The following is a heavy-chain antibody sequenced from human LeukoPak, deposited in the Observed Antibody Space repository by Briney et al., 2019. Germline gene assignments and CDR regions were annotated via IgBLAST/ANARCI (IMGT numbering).Heavy chain of an antibody. CDR2: IYPRDGST. CDR1: GYIFTSNC. Sequence: ASVKVSCKASGYIFTSNCIHWVRQAPGQGLEWMGMIYPRDGSTSYAQRFQDRVTVTRDTSTSTVHMELSGLRSEDTAVYYCARDQEGFDYWGQGTQVTVSS. V-gene: IGHV1-46*01. CDR3: ARDQEGFDY. J-gene: IGHJ4*02.